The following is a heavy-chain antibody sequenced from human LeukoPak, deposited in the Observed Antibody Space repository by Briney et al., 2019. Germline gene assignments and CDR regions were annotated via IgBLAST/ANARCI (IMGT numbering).Heavy chain of an antibody. Sequence: SVKVSCKASGGTFSSYAISWVRQAPGQGLEWMGRIIPILDIANYAQKLQGRVTITADKSTCTAYMERSSLRSEDTAVYYCASTVVTAICNWFDPWGQGTLVTVSS. CDR2: IIPILDIA. CDR3: ASTVVTAICNWFDP. D-gene: IGHD2-21*02. J-gene: IGHJ5*02. V-gene: IGHV1-69*04. CDR1: GGTFSSYA.